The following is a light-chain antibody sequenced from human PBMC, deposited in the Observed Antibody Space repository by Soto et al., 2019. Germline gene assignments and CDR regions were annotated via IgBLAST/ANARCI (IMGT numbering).Light chain of an antibody. CDR2: GAS. Sequence: EIVMTQSPATLSVSPGERATLSCRASQSVSSNLAWYQQKPGQAPRLLIYGASTRATGIPARFSGSGSGTVFTLTISNLQSEDFAVYYCQQYNNWPFTFGPGTEVDIK. V-gene: IGKV3-15*01. J-gene: IGKJ3*01. CDR1: QSVSSN. CDR3: QQYNNWPFT.